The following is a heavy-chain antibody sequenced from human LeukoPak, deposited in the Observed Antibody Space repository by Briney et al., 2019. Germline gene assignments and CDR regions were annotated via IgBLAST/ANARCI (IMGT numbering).Heavy chain of an antibody. J-gene: IGHJ4*02. CDR2: IDHRGTA. D-gene: IGHD3-3*01. CDR3: AVGVTILGVAASFDS. Sequence: PSETLSLTCAVYGASYNAYYWSWIRQPPGKGLEWIGDIDHRGTATYNPSLKSRLTISADASKNQFSLKLNSMTDADTAVYYCAVGVTILGVAASFDSWGQGNLVIVSS. CDR1: GASYNAYY. V-gene: IGHV4-34*01.